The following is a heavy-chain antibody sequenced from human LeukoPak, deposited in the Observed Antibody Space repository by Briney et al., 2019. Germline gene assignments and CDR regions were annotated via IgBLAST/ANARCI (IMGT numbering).Heavy chain of an antibody. CDR3: ARGQASHSSGWYYFDY. D-gene: IGHD6-19*01. J-gene: IGHJ4*02. CDR2: LIPLFGTP. V-gene: IGHV1-69*06. CDR1: GVTFSSSY. Sequence: SVKVSCKASGVTFSSSYTSWVRQAPGQGLEWMGGLIPLFGTPNYAQKFQGRVTIAADTSTSTAYMQLGSLRSEDTAVYYCARGQASHSSGWYYFDYWGQGTLVTVYS.